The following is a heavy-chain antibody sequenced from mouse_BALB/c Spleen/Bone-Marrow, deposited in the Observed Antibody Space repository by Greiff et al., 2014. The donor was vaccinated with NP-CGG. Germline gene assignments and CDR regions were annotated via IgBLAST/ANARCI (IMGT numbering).Heavy chain of an antibody. J-gene: IGHJ1*01. CDR3: ARSLYGYDWYFDV. CDR1: GYTFTSYV. V-gene: IGHV1-14*01. D-gene: IGHD2-2*01. Sequence: EVQLQQSGPELAKPGASVKMSCKASGYTFTSYVMHWVKQKPGQGLEWIGNINPYNDNTKYNEKFKGKATLTSDKSSSTAYMELSSLTSEDSAVYYCARSLYGYDWYFDVWGAGTTVTVSS. CDR2: INPYNDNT.